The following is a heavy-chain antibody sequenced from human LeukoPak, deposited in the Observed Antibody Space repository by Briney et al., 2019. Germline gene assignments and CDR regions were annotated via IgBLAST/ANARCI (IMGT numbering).Heavy chain of an antibody. Sequence: GGSLRLSCAASGFTFSGSAMHWVRQASGEGLEWVGRIRSKANSYATAYAASVKGRFTISRDDSKNTAYLQMNSLKTEDTAVYYCTRPNSGSYQKGDYWGQGTLVTVSS. CDR1: GFTFSGSA. V-gene: IGHV3-73*01. J-gene: IGHJ4*02. CDR3: TRPNSGSYQKGDY. CDR2: IRSKANSYAT. D-gene: IGHD1-26*01.